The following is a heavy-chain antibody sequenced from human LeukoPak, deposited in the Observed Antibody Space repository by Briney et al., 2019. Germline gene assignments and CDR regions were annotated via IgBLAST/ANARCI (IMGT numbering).Heavy chain of an antibody. V-gene: IGHV1-46*01. CDR3: ARDRGDIVVVPAATASYYFDY. Sequence: ASVKASCKASGYTFTSYYMHWVRQAPGQGLEWMGIINPSGGSTSYAQKFQGRVTMTRDTSTSTVYMELSSLRSEDTAVYYCARDRGDIVVVPAATASYYFDYWGQGTLVTVSS. CDR1: GYTFTSYY. CDR2: INPSGGST. D-gene: IGHD2-2*01. J-gene: IGHJ4*02.